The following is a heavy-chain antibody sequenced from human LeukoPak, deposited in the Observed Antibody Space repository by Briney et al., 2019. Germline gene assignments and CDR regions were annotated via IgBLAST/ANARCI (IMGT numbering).Heavy chain of an antibody. CDR1: GYSFTTYW. J-gene: IGHJ4*02. D-gene: IGHD5-12*01. V-gene: IGHV5-51*01. Sequence: GESLKISCKASGYSFTTYWIGWVRQMPGKGLESMGIIYPGDSDTRYSPSFQGQVTISADRSISTAYLQWSSLKASDAAIYYCARRGWLELLDYWGQGTLVTVSS. CDR3: ARRGWLELLDY. CDR2: IYPGDSDT.